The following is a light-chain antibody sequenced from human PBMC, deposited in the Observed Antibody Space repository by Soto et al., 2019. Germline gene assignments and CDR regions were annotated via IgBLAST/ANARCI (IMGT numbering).Light chain of an antibody. CDR2: DVS. CDR3: CSYAGSYTPV. Sequence: QSALTQPRSVSGSPGQSVTISCTGTSSDVGTYNYVSWYQQHPGKAPKLMIYDVSQRPSGVPDRFSGSQSGNTASLTISGLQAEDESDYYCCSYAGSYTPVLGGGTKLTVL. CDR1: SSDVGTYNY. J-gene: IGLJ2*01. V-gene: IGLV2-11*01.